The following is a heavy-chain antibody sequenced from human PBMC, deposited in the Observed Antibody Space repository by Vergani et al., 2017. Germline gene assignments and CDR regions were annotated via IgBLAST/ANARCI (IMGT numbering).Heavy chain of an antibody. CDR3: AKDXVLRYFDWLFQEEYYFDY. CDR2: ISYDGSNK. J-gene: IGHJ4*02. Sequence: QVQLVESGGGVVQPGRSLRLSCAASGFTFSSYGMHWVRQAPGKGLEWVAVISYDGSNKYYADSVKGRFTISRDNSKNTLYLQMNSLRAEDTAVYYCAKDXVLRYFDWLFQEEYYFDYWGQGTLVTVSS. CDR1: GFTFSSYG. D-gene: IGHD3-9*01. V-gene: IGHV3-30*18.